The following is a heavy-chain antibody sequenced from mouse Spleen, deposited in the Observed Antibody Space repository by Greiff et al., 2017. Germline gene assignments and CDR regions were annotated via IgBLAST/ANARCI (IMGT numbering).Heavy chain of an antibody. CDR1: GDSITSGY. J-gene: IGHJ1*01. Sequence: VQLQQSGPSLVKPSQTLSLTCSVTGDSITSGYWNWIRKFPGNKLEYMGYISYSGSTYYNPSLKSRISITRDTSKNQYYLQLNSVTTEDTATYYCARRGVPHWYFDVWGAGTTVTVSS. V-gene: IGHV3-8*02. CDR3: ARRGVPHWYFDV. CDR2: ISYSGST. D-gene: IGHD5-1*01.